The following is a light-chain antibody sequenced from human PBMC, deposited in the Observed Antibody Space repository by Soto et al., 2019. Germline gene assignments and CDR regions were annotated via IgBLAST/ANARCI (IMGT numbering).Light chain of an antibody. CDR1: QSISSY. V-gene: IGKV1-39*01. CDR3: QKYNSAPWT. J-gene: IGKJ1*01. Sequence: DFQMTQSPSSLSASVGDRVTITCRASQSISSYLNWYKQKLGKAPKLLIYAASHLQSGVPSRFRGSGSGTDFTLTISSLQPEDVATYYCQKYNSAPWTFGQGTKVDIK. CDR2: AAS.